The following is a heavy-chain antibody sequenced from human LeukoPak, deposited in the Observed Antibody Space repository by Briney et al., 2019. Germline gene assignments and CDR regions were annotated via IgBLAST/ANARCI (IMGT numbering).Heavy chain of an antibody. V-gene: IGHV3-66*01. CDR1: GFTVSSNY. J-gene: IGHJ4*02. CDR2: IYSGGGT. Sequence: GGSLRLSCAASGFTVSSNYMSWVRQAPGKGLEWVSVIYSGGGTYYADSVKGRFTISRDNSKNTLYLQMNSLRAEDTAVYYCASPGYSSSWYGSPLVDYWGQGTLVTVSS. CDR3: ASPGYSSSWYGSPLVDY. D-gene: IGHD6-13*01.